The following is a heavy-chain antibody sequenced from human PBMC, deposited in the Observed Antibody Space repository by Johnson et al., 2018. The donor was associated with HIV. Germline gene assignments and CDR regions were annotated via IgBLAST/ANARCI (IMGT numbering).Heavy chain of an antibody. CDR2: ISWNSGSI. V-gene: IGHV3-20*04. Sequence: VQLVESGGGVVRPGGSLRLSCAASGFTFDDYGMSWVRQAPGKGLEWVSGISWNSGSIGYADSVKGRFTISRDNAKNSLYLQMNSLRAEDTAVYYCARASHYADAFDIWGQGTMVTVS. CDR1: GFTFDDYG. CDR3: ARASHYADAFDI. D-gene: IGHD2-2*01. J-gene: IGHJ3*02.